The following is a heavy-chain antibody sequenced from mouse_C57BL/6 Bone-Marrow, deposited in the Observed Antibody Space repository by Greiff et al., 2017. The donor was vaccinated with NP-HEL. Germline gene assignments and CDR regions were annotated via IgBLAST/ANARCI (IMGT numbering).Heavy chain of an antibody. CDR3: ARRGRVWYFDV. D-gene: IGHD1-1*01. V-gene: IGHV5-15*01. Sequence: EVKLVESGGGLVQPGGSLKLSCATSGFTFSDYGMAWVRQAPRKGPEWVAFISNLAYSIYYADTVTGRFTISRENAKNTLYLEMSSLRSEDTAMYYCARRGRVWYFDVWGTGTTVTVSS. CDR2: ISNLAYSI. CDR1: GFTFSDYG. J-gene: IGHJ1*03.